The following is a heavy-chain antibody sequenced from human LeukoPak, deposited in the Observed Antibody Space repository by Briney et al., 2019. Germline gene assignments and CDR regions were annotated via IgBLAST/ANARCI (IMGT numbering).Heavy chain of an antibody. CDR1: GFTFSSYS. Sequence: GGSLRLSCAASGFTFSSYSMNWVRQAPGKGLEWVSYISSGGSTIYYADSVRGRFTISRDTAKNSLYLEMNSLRDEDTAMYYCVRGDQVASEPAFDYWGQGTLVTVSS. CDR2: ISSGGSTI. CDR3: VRGDQVASEPAFDY. V-gene: IGHV3-48*02. D-gene: IGHD1-14*01. J-gene: IGHJ4*02.